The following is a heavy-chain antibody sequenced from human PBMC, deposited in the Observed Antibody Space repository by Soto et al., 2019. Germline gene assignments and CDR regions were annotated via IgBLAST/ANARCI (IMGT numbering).Heavy chain of an antibody. CDR1: GGTFSSYT. CDR3: AAGYCSSTSCYDYYYYGMDV. D-gene: IGHD2-2*01. CDR2: IIPILGIA. Sequence: QVQLVQSGAEVKKPGSSVKVSCKASGGTFSSYTISWVRQAPGQGLEWMGRIIPILGIANYAQKFQGRVTITAEKSTSTAYMELSSLRSEDTAVSYCAAGYCSSTSCYDYYYYGMDVWGQGTTVTVSS. J-gene: IGHJ6*02. V-gene: IGHV1-69*02.